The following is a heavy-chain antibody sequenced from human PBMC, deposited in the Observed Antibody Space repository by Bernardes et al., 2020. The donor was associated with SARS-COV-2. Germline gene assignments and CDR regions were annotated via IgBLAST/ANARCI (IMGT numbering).Heavy chain of an antibody. V-gene: IGHV4-59*01. CDR1: GGSITSSY. CDR3: ARDPGLFFTGSFDS. J-gene: IGHJ4*02. CDR2: VYHIWST. Sequence: SETLSLTCTVSGGSITSSYWSWIRQAPGKGLEWIGYVYHIWSTRYNPSLKSRVTISRDTSNTQFSLKLRSVTAADTALYYCARDPGLFFTGSFDSWGQGTLVTVSS.